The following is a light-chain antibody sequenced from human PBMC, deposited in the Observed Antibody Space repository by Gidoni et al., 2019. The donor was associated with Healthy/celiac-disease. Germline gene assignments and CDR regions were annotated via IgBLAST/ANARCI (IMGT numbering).Light chain of an antibody. V-gene: IGLV2-14*01. CDR2: DVS. CDR1: SSDVGGYNY. Sequence: QSALTQPASVSGSPGQSITISCTGTSSDVGGYNYVSWYQQHPGKAPKLMIYDVSNRPSGVSNRFSGSKSGNTASLTISGLQAEDEADYYCSSHTSSSTVVFGGRTKLTVL. CDR3: SSHTSSSTVV. J-gene: IGLJ2*01.